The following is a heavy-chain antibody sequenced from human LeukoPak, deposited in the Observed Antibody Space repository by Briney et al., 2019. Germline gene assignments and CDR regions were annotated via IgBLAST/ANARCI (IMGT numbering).Heavy chain of an antibody. V-gene: IGHV3-7*01. CDR3: ARGIPTYYDFWSGSDDAFDI. J-gene: IGHJ3*02. CDR1: GFTFSSYW. Sequence: QPGGSLRLSCAASGFTFSSYWMSWVRQAPGKGLEWVANMKYDGSEKYYVDSVKGRFTISSDNAKNSLYLQMNSLRAEDTAVYYCARGIPTYYDFWSGSDDAFDIWGQGTMVTVSS. D-gene: IGHD3-3*01. CDR2: MKYDGSEK.